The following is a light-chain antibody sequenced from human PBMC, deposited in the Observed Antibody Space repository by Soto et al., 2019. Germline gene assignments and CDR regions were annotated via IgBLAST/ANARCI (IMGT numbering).Light chain of an antibody. CDR3: QQYYSTPPYT. V-gene: IGKV4-1*01. Sequence: DIVMTQSPDSLAVSLGERATINCKSSQSVLYSSNNKNYLAWYQQKPGQPPKLLIYWASTRESGVPDRFSGSGSVTDFTRTISSLQAEDVAVYYCQQYYSTPPYTFGQGTKLEIK. CDR1: QSVLYSSNNKNY. J-gene: IGKJ2*01. CDR2: WAS.